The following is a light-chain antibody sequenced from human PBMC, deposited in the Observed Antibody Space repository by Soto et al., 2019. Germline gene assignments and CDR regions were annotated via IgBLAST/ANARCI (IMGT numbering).Light chain of an antibody. CDR2: VTS. CDR1: QIFSINY. Sequence: EIVLTQSQGTLSGSQGERATLSGGASQIFSINYLAGYRQKPGQAPSLLIYVTSSRATGIPDRFSGSGSGTDFTLTISRLEPEDSAIYYCQQYGSWTFGQGTKVEIK. J-gene: IGKJ1*01. CDR3: QQYGSWT. V-gene: IGKV3-20*01.